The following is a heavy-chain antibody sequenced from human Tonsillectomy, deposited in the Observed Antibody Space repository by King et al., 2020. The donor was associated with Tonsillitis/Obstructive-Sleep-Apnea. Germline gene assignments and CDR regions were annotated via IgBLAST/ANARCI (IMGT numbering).Heavy chain of an antibody. V-gene: IGHV3-30-3*01. CDR2: IAYDGSNK. CDR1: GFIFSNHN. J-gene: IGHJ6*03. CDR3: ARESDFSSINCHYYYYMDV. D-gene: IGHD2-2*01. Sequence: VQLVQSGGGVVQPGRSLRLSCAASGFIFSNHNMHWVRQAPGKGLEWVAVIAYDGSNKYYADSVKGRFTISRDNSKNTLYLQMHSLRAEDTAVYYCARESDFSSINCHYYYYMDVWGKGTTVTVSS.